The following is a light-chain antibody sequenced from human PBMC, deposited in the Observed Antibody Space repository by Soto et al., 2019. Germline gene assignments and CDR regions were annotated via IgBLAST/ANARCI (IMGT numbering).Light chain of an antibody. CDR2: VNN. J-gene: IGLJ1*01. V-gene: IGLV1-40*01. CDR1: SSSIGAGYD. CDR3: QSYDSSLSGYV. Sequence: QSVLTQPPSVSGAPGQRVTISCTGSSSSIGAGYDVHWYQQLPGTAPKLLIYVNNNRPSGVPDRFSGSTSGTSASLAITGLRAEDEADYYCQSYDSSLSGYVFGTGTKVTV.